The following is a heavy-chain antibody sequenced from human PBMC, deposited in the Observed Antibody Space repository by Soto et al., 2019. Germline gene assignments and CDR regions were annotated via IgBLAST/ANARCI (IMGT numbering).Heavy chain of an antibody. V-gene: IGHV3-64*01. Sequence: EVQLVEFGGGLVQPGGSLRLSCAASGFTFSGYSMFWVRQAPGKGLEYVSAINTNGVNTFYAKSVKGRFTISRDNSKNKMYLQMGSLRAEDMAVYYCARGRVEDSSGWATYFDYWGQGTLVTVSS. CDR1: GFTFSGYS. CDR3: ARGRVEDSSGWATYFDY. J-gene: IGHJ4*02. CDR2: INTNGVNT. D-gene: IGHD6-19*01.